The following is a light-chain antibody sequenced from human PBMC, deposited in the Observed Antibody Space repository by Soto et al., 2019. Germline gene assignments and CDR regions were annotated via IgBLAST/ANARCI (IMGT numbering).Light chain of an antibody. J-gene: IGKJ2*01. CDR1: QGISSY. V-gene: IGKV1D-8*03. CDR3: LQHNSYPFT. Sequence: VIWMTQSPSLLSASTGDRVTISCRMSQGISSYLAWYQQKPGKAPELLIYAASTLQSGVPSRFSGSGSGKDFTLTIISLQPEDFAPFSCLQHNSYPFTFGQGTELDIK. CDR2: AAS.